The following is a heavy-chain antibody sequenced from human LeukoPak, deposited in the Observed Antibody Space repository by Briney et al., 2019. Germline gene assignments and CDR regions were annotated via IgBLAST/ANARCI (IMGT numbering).Heavy chain of an antibody. CDR3: ARDSYRALEY. Sequence: GGSLRLSCAAPGFTFSSHWMSWARQAPGKGLEWVAHINQDGSERYYVDSVTGRFTISRDSAENSLYLQMNSLRDEDTAVYYCARDSYRALEYWGQGNLVTVSS. CDR1: GFTFSSHW. J-gene: IGHJ4*02. V-gene: IGHV3-7*01. D-gene: IGHD1-14*01. CDR2: INQDGSER.